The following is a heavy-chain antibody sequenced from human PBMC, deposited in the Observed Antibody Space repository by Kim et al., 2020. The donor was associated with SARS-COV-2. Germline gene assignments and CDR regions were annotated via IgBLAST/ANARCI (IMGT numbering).Heavy chain of an antibody. CDR3: ARGRDSYNPVDY. D-gene: IGHD1-26*01. Sequence: TYAQKFQGRVTMTRDTSISTAYMELSRLRSDDTAVFYCARGRDSYNPVDYWGQGTLVTVSS. V-gene: IGHV1-2*02. J-gene: IGHJ4*02.